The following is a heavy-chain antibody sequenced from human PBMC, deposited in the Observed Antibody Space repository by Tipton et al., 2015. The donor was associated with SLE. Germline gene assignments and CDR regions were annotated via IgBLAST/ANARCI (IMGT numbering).Heavy chain of an antibody. CDR3: AREARRTWRAFDV. V-gene: IGHV4-34*01. CDR1: GGSFSGYY. CDR2: INHSGIT. Sequence: LRLSCAVYGGSFSGYYWSWIRQSPGKGLEWIGEINHSGITTYNTSLKSRVTISVDTSKNQFSLKVMSVTAADTAVYYCAREARRTWRAFDVWGQGTLVTVPS. J-gene: IGHJ3*01.